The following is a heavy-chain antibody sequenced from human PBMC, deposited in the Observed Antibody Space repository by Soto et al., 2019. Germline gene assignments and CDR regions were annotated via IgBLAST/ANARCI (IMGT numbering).Heavy chain of an antibody. CDR2: IKQDGSEK. V-gene: IGHV3-7*03. D-gene: IGHD3-10*01. CDR3: ARAKTPQLVSPFDD. Sequence: GGSLRLSCAASGFTFSSYWMSWVRQAPGKGLEWVANIKQDGSEKYYVDSVKGRFTISRDNAKNSLYLQMNSLRAEDTAVYYCARAKTPQLVSPFDDWGQGTLVTVSS. CDR1: GFTFSSYW. J-gene: IGHJ4*02.